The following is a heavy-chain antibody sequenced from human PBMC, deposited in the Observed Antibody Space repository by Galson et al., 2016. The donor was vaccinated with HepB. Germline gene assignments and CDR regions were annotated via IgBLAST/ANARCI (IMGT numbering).Heavy chain of an antibody. D-gene: IGHD1-26*01. Sequence: SLRLSCAASGFTFSSYSMNWVRQAPGKGLEWVSSISSSSSYIYYEDSVKGRFTISRDNAKHSLYLQMNSLRAEDTAVYYCARGDIVGAIFDYWGQGTLVTVSS. V-gene: IGHV3-21*01. CDR1: GFTFSSYS. CDR2: ISSSSSYI. J-gene: IGHJ4*02. CDR3: ARGDIVGAIFDY.